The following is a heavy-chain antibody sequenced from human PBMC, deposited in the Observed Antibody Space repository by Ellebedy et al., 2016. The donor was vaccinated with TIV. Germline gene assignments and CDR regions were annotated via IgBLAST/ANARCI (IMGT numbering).Heavy chain of an antibody. CDR1: GFTFSSYS. CDR3: ASQYYDFWSGYPRTDY. V-gene: IGHV3-48*04. J-gene: IGHJ4*02. D-gene: IGHD3-3*01. Sequence: GESLKISCAASGFTFSSYSMNWVRQAPGKGLEWVSYISSSGSTIYYADSVKGRFTISRDNAKNSLYLQMNSLRAEDTAVYYCASQYYDFWSGYPRTDYWGQGTLVTVSS. CDR2: ISSSGSTI.